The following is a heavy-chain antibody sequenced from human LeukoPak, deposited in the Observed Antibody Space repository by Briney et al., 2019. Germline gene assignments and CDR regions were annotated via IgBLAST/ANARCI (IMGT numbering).Heavy chain of an antibody. CDR3: AKGGKWDVTPFDY. V-gene: IGHV3-23*01. J-gene: IGHJ4*02. D-gene: IGHD1-26*01. Sequence: PWGSLRLSCAASGFTFTSYSMNWVRQAPGKGLEWVSTISGGGGSTYYADSVKGRFTISRDNSKNTLYLQVNSLRAEDTAVYYCAKGGKWDVTPFDYWGQGTLVTVSS. CDR2: ISGGGGST. CDR1: GFTFTSYS.